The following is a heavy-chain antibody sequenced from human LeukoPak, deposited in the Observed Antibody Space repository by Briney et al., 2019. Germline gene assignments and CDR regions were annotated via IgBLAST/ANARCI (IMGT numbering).Heavy chain of an antibody. CDR3: ARADCSSTSCYLSGGFDP. D-gene: IGHD2-2*01. CDR1: GCSISSGYY. J-gene: IGHJ5*02. CDR2: IYHSGST. Sequence: SETLSLTCAGSGCSISSGYYWGWIRQPPGKGLEWIGSIYHSGSTYYNPSLKSRVTISVDTSKNQFSLKLSSVTAADTAVYYCARADCSSTSCYLSGGFDPWGQGTLVTVSS. V-gene: IGHV4-38-2*01.